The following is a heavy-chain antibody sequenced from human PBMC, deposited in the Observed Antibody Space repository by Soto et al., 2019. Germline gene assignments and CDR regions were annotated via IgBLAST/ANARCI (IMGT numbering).Heavy chain of an antibody. Sequence: SETLSLTCTVSGGSISSYYWSWIRQPPGKRLEWIGYVYYSGTTFYNPSLESRVTISVDTSKNQFSLKLNSVTAADTAVYYCARDLTTTSTWGQGTLVTVS. CDR2: VYYSGTT. D-gene: IGHD1-26*01. CDR3: ARDLTTTST. V-gene: IGHV4-59*13. CDR1: GGSISSYY. J-gene: IGHJ4*02.